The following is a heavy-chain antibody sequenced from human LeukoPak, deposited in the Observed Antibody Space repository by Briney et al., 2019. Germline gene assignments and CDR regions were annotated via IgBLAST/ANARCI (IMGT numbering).Heavy chain of an antibody. Sequence: PGGSLRLSCTTSGFAFSNYAMNWVRQAPGKGPEWVSGISGFNTYYADSVKGRFTIFRTNSKNVLYLQMDRLRAEDTAVYSCAKDVCTSPRCLLYFDSWGQGTLVTVSS. J-gene: IGHJ4*02. CDR2: ISGFNT. CDR1: GFAFSNYA. CDR3: AKDVCTSPRCLLYFDS. V-gene: IGHV3-23*01. D-gene: IGHD2-8*01.